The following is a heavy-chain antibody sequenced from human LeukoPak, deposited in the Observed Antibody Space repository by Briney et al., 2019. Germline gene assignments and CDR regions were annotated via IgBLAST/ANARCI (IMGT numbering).Heavy chain of an antibody. D-gene: IGHD2-2*01. CDR2: INPNSGGT. V-gene: IGHV1-2*02. CDR3: ARDPYCTSPSCPYNWFDL. Sequence: GASVKVSCKASGYTFTGYYMHWVRQAPGQGLEWMGWINPNSGGTNYAQKFQGRVTMTRDTSISTAYMELSSLRSDDTAVYYCARDPYCTSPSCPYNWFDLWGQGTLVTVSS. J-gene: IGHJ5*02. CDR1: GYTFTGYY.